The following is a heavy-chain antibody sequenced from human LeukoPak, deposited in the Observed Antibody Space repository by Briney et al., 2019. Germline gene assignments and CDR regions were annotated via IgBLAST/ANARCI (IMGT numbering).Heavy chain of an antibody. CDR3: ARDPYVWGRQGDGARPAPPDYAFDI. D-gene: IGHD3-16*01. Sequence: SETLSLTCTVSGGSISSSSYYWGWIRQPPGKGLEWIGSIYYSGSTYYNTSLKSRVTISVDTSKNQFSLKLSSVTAADTAVYYCARDPYVWGRQGDGARPAPPDYAFDIWGQGTMVTVSS. CDR2: IYYSGST. J-gene: IGHJ3*02. CDR1: GGSISSSSYY. V-gene: IGHV4-39*07.